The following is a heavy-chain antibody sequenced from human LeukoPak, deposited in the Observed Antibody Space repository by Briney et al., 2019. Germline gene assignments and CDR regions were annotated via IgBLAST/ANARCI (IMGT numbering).Heavy chain of an antibody. D-gene: IGHD2-15*01. V-gene: IGHV4-59*08. J-gene: IGHJ4*02. CDR2: IYYSGST. CDR3: ARHALSVAIDY. CDR1: GGSISSHY. Sequence: SETLSLTCTVSGGSISSHYWSWIRQPPGKGLEWIGYIYYSGSTNYNPSLKSRVTISVDTSKNQFSLKLSSVTAADTAVYYCARHALSVAIDYWGQGTLVTVSS.